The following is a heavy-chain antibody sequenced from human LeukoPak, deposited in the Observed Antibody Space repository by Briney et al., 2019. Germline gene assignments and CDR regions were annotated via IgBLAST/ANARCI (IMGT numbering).Heavy chain of an antibody. V-gene: IGHV3-48*02. Sequence: GGSLRLSCAASGFTLSSYSINWVRQAPGKGLEGVSYISVGGTKIYYADSVKGRFTISRDTAKNSLYLQMNSLRDEDTAVYYCVRAVDTYTYGSAYWGRGTLVTVSS. CDR1: GFTLSSYS. CDR2: ISVGGTKI. J-gene: IGHJ4*02. D-gene: IGHD5-18*01. CDR3: VRAVDTYTYGSAY.